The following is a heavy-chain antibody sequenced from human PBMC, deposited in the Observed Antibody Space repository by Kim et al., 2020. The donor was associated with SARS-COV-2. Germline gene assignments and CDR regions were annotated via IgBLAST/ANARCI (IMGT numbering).Heavy chain of an antibody. D-gene: IGHD1-26*01. CDR2: IAGGGQYT. CDR3: AKDSRWASTGNYFDS. J-gene: IGHJ4*02. V-gene: IGHV3-23*01. CDR1: GFTFNNYA. Sequence: GGSLRLSCTASGFTFNNYAMSWVRQAPGKGLEWVSAIAGGGQYTYYAASVKGRFTISRDNSQNTLYLQMNSLRAGDTAVYYCAKDSRWASTGNYFDSWGQGTLVTVSS.